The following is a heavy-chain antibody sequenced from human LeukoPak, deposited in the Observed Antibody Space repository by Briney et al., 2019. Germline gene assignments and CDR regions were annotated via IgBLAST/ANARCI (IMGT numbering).Heavy chain of an antibody. V-gene: IGHV3-48*03. CDR1: GFTFGSYE. D-gene: IGHD1-26*01. CDR2: ISSSGSTI. Sequence: GGSLRLSCAASGFTFGSYEMNWVRQAPGKGLEWVSYISSSGSTIYYADSVKGRFTISRDNAKNSLYLQMNSLRAEDTAVYYCARDWEVGGPASAFDIWGQGTMVTVSS. J-gene: IGHJ3*02. CDR3: ARDWEVGGPASAFDI.